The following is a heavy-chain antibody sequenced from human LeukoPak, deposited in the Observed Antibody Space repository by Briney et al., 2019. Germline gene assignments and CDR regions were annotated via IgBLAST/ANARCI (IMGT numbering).Heavy chain of an antibody. CDR1: GYTFTSYG. V-gene: IGHV1-18*01. CDR2: ISAYNGNT. D-gene: IGHD5-18*01. J-gene: IGHJ6*02. CDR3: ARDSPVDTAMVDSSHYYSMDV. Sequence: GASVKVSCKASGYTFTSYGISWVRQAPGQGLEWMGWISAYNGNTNYAQKLQGRVTMTTDTSTSTAYMELRSLRSHDTAVYYCARDSPVDTAMVDSSHYYSMDVWGQGTTVTVSS.